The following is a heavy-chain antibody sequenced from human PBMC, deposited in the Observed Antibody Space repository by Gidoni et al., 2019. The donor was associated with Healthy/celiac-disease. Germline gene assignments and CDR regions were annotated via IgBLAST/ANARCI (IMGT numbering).Heavy chain of an antibody. J-gene: IGHJ4*02. Sequence: QVQLVESGGGVVQPGRSLRLSCAASGVTFRSDGMPGGRQAPGKGLGWVAVIWYYGSIKSYAASLQGRFTISCDNSKNTLYLQMTSLRAEDTAVYYCARDDGCVRPSIYDILPGYPDYWGQGTLVTVSS. CDR2: IWYYGSIK. CDR3: ARDDGCVRPSIYDILPGYPDY. V-gene: IGHV3-33*01. D-gene: IGHD3-9*01. CDR1: GVTFRSDG.